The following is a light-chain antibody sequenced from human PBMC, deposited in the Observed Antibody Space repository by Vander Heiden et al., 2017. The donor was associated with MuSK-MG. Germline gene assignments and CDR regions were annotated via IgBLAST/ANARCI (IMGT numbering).Light chain of an antibody. CDR1: QSISSW. Sequence: DIQMTQSPSTLSASVGDRVTITCRASQSISSWLAWYQQKPGKAPKLLIYKASSLESGVPSRFSGRGSGSEFTLTISSLQPADFATYYCQQYYSYPRTFGQGTKVEIK. V-gene: IGKV1-5*03. CDR2: KAS. CDR3: QQYYSYPRT. J-gene: IGKJ1*01.